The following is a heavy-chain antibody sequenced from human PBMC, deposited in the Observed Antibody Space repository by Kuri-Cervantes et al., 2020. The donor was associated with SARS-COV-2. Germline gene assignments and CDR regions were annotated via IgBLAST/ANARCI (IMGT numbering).Heavy chain of an antibody. CDR2: ISESGDIT. CDR1: GFTFSSYA. V-gene: IGHV3-23*01. D-gene: IGHD3-16*01. J-gene: IGHJ4*02. Sequence: GESLKISCAASGFTFSSYAMTWVRQAPGKGLEWVSGISESGDITDYADSVKGRFTISRDSSKNTLYLQMDSLKVEDTAAYYCAKGVVLGQTLHFWGQGTLVTVSS. CDR3: AKGVVLGQTLHF.